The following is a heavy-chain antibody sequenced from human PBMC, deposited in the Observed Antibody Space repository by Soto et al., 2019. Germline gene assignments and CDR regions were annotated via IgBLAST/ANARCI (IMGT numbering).Heavy chain of an antibody. V-gene: IGHV3-15*01. D-gene: IGHD3-9*01. Sequence: PGGSLRLSCAASGFTFSNAWMSWVRQAPGKGLEWVGRIKSKTDGGTTDYVAPVKGRFTISRDDSKNTLYLQMNSLKTEDTAVYYCTTDLTGYYVVYYYYYGMDVWGQGTTVTVSS. CDR3: TTDLTGYYVVYYYYYGMDV. J-gene: IGHJ6*02. CDR1: GFTFSNAW. CDR2: IKSKTDGGTT.